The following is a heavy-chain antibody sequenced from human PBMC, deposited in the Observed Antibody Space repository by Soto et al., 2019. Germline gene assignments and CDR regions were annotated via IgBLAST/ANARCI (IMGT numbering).Heavy chain of an antibody. CDR2: ISGSGGST. V-gene: IGHV3-23*01. Sequence: GGSLRLSCAASGFTFSSYTMSWVRQAPGKGLEWVSAISGSGGSTYYADSVKGRFTISRDNSKNTLYLQMNSLRAEDTAVYYCARAGIVVVTAILDYWGQGTLVTVSS. CDR1: GFTFSSYT. CDR3: ARAGIVVVTAILDY. D-gene: IGHD2-21*02. J-gene: IGHJ4*02.